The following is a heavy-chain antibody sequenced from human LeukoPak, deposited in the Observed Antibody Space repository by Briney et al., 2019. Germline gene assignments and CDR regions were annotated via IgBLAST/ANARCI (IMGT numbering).Heavy chain of an antibody. CDR3: AKGGIAMADYYFDY. Sequence: GGSLRLSCAASGFTISSYAMSGVRQDPGKGLEWVSAISNSGGSTYYADSVKGRFTISRDNSKNTLSLQMNSLRAEDTAVYYCAKGGIAMADYYFDYWGQGTLVTVSS. CDR1: GFTISSYA. J-gene: IGHJ4*02. CDR2: ISNSGGST. V-gene: IGHV3-23*01. D-gene: IGHD6-19*01.